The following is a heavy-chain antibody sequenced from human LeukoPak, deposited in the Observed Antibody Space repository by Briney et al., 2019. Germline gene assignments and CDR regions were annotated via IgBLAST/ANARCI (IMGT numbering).Heavy chain of an antibody. CDR2: ISDSGDRT. D-gene: IGHD3-22*01. CDR1: GFPFSNYA. J-gene: IGHJ4*02. V-gene: IGHV3-23*01. CDR3: AKGLGTSGYHDY. Sequence: PGGSLRLSCGASGFPFSNYAMTWVRQAPGKGLERVSGISDSGDRTYYADSVKGRFTISRDNSKNMLYLQMNSLRVEDTALYYCAKGLGTSGYHDYWGQGTLVTGSS.